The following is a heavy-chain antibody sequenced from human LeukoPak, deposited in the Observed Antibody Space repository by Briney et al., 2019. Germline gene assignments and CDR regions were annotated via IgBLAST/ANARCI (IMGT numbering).Heavy chain of an antibody. J-gene: IGHJ4*02. D-gene: IGHD3-22*01. CDR3: ARDYYDSSGYAH. CDR2: INPNSGGT. Sequence: ASVKVSCKASGYTFTDYYMHWVRQAPGQGLEWMGWINPNSGGTNYAQKFQGRVTMTRDTSISTAYMELSRLRSDDTAVYYCARDYYDSSGYAHWGQGTLVTVSS. V-gene: IGHV1-2*02. CDR1: GYTFTDYY.